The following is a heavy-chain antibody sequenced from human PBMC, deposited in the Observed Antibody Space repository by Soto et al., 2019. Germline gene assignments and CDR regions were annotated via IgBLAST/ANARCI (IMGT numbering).Heavy chain of an antibody. CDR1: GGTFSSYA. CDR3: ARHPGGRGYYYGLDV. V-gene: IGHV1-69*05. J-gene: IGHJ6*02. CDR2: IIPIFGTA. D-gene: IGHD2-15*01. Sequence: QVQLVQSGAEVKKPGSSVKVSCKASGGTFSSYAISWVRQAPGQGLEWMGGIIPIFGTANYAQKFQGRVTXPXXXSXSTAYIELSSLRSEDTAVYYCARHPGGRGYYYGLDVWGQGTTVTVSS.